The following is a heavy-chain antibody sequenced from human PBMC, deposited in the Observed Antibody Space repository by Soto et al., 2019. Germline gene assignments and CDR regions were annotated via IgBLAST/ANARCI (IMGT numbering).Heavy chain of an antibody. CDR3: ARGRYGDY. V-gene: IGHV1-18*01. CDR1: GYGFTTYG. Sequence: QVHLVQSGAEVKKPGASVKVSCKGSGYGFTTYGITWVRQAPGQGLEWMAWISAHNGNTNYAQKLQSRVTVTRDTSTSTAYMELRSLRSDDTAVYYCARGRYGDYWGQVALVTVSS. J-gene: IGHJ4*02. D-gene: IGHD1-1*01. CDR2: ISAHNGNT.